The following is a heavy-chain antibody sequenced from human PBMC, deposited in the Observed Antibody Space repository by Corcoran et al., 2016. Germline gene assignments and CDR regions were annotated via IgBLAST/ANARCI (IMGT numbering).Heavy chain of an antibody. CDR3: AGDRGYDFWSGYYPNWFDP. D-gene: IGHD3-3*01. Sequence: QVQLQESGPGLVKPSETLSLTCTVSGGSVSSGSYYWSWIRQPPGKGLEWIGYIYYSGSTNYNPFLKSRVTISVDTSKNQFSLKLSSVTAADTAVYYCAGDRGYDFWSGYYPNWFDPWGQGTLVTVSS. J-gene: IGHJ5*02. CDR2: IYYSGST. V-gene: IGHV4-61*01. CDR1: GGSVSSGSYY.